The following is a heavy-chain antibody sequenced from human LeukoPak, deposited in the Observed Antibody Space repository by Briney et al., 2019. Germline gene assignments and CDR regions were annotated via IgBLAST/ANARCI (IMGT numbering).Heavy chain of an antibody. J-gene: IGHJ4*02. CDR2: ISWNSGSI. V-gene: IGHV3-9*01. CDR1: GFTFDDYA. Sequence: GGSLRLSCAASGFTFDDYAMHWVRQAPGKGLEWVSGISWNSGSIGYADSVKGRFTISRDNSKNTLYLQMNSLRAEDTAVYYCAKDYYYDSSGYYPYWGQGTLVTVSS. D-gene: IGHD3-22*01. CDR3: AKDYYYDSSGYYPY.